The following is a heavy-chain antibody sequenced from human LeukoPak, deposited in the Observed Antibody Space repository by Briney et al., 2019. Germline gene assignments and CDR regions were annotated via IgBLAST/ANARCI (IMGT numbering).Heavy chain of an antibody. J-gene: IGHJ4*02. D-gene: IGHD3-16*01. CDR2: ISAYNGNT. CDR1: GYTFTNYG. CDR3: TRARVLGDGGASGY. V-gene: IGHV1-18*01. Sequence: ASVKVSCKTSGYTFTNYGINWVRQAPGQGLEWMGWISAYNGNTDYAQKFQGRVTMTTDTSTSTAYMELRSLRSDDTALYYCTRARVLGDGGASGYWGQGTLVTVSS.